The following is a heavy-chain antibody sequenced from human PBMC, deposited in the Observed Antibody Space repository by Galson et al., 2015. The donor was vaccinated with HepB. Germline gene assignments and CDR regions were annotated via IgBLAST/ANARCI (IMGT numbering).Heavy chain of an antibody. V-gene: IGHV3-74*01. CDR2: INSDGTYI. Sequence: SLRLSCAASGFTFSNYWMHWVRQAPGKGLVWVSRINSDGTYITYADSVKGRFTISRDNAKNTLYLQMNSPRAEDTALYYCARTRGAAAGIFDYWCQGTLVTVSS. D-gene: IGHD6-13*01. J-gene: IGHJ4*02. CDR3: ARTRGAAAGIFDY. CDR1: GFTFSNYW.